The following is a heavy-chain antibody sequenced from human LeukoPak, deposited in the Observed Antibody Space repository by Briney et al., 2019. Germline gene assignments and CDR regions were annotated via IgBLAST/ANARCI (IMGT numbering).Heavy chain of an antibody. J-gene: IGHJ6*03. CDR1: GGSISSHY. V-gene: IGHV4-59*11. Sequence: SETLSLTCTVSGGSISSHYWSWIRQSPVKGLEWIGDISNSGSTSYNPSLKSRVTISIDTSKNQFSLKLSSVTAADTAVYYCGRDALVGYFSYYYMDVWGKGTTVTVSS. D-gene: IGHD2-15*01. CDR3: GRDALVGYFSYYYMDV. CDR2: ISNSGST.